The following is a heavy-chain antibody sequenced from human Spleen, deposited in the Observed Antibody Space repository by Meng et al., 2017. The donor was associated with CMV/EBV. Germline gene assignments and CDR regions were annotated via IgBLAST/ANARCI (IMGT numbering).Heavy chain of an antibody. J-gene: IGHJ5*02. V-gene: IGHV4-34*01. CDR3: ARVVGVPANWFDP. Sequence: SETLSLTCAVYGGSFSGYYWSWIRQPPGKGLEWIGEINYSGSTNYNPSLKSRVTISVDTSKNQFSLKLSSVTAADTAVYYCARVVGVPANWFDPWGQGTLVTVSS. D-gene: IGHD2-2*01. CDR1: GGSFSGYY. CDR2: INYSGST.